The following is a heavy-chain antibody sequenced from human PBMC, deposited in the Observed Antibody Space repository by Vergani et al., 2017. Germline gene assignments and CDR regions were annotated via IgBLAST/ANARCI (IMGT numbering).Heavy chain of an antibody. D-gene: IGHD2-2*01. CDR2: IYNSGTT. V-gene: IGHV4-39*01. CDR3: ARQRSRRRDYYMDV. Sequence: QLQLQESGPGLVKPSETLSLTCTVSGGSISRTNYYWGWIRQPPGQGLEWIGSIYNSGTTYYNPSLKSRVTISVDTSKNQFSLKLSSVTAADTAVYYCARQRSRRRDYYMDVWGKGTTVTVSS. CDR1: GGSISRTNYY. J-gene: IGHJ6*03.